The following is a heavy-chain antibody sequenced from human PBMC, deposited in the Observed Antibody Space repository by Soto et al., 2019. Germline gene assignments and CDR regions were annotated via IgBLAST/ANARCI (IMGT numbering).Heavy chain of an antibody. D-gene: IGHD2-21*02. CDR2: IDPSDSYT. CDR1: GYSFTSYC. CDR3: ARQYCDGDCYSDYYYGMDV. V-gene: IGHV5-10-1*04. Sequence: LGESLKISCKGSGYSFTSYCISWVRQMPGKGLEWMGRIDPSDSYTNYSPSFQGQVTISADKSISTAYLQWSSLKASDTAMYYCARQYCDGDCYSDYYYGMDVWGQGTTVTVSS. J-gene: IGHJ6*02.